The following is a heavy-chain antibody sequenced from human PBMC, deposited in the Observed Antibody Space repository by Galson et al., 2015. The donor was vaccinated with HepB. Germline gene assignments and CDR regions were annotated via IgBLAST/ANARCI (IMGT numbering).Heavy chain of an antibody. CDR3: ARGETGTTRNYYYYGMGV. V-gene: IGHV4-31*03. CDR2: IYYSGST. Sequence: TLSLTCTVSGGSISSGGYYWSWIRQHPGKGLEWIGYIYYSGSTYYNPSLKSRVTISVDTSKNQFSLKLSSVTAADTAVYYCARGETGTTRNYYYYGMGVWGQGTTVTVSS. J-gene: IGHJ6*02. CDR1: GGSISSGGYY. D-gene: IGHD1-7*01.